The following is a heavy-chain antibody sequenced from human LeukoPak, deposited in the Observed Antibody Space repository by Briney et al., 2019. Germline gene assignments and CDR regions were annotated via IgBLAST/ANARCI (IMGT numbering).Heavy chain of an antibody. CDR3: ARFSSGWYIGDY. V-gene: IGHV5-51*01. Sequence: GESLKISCKGSGYNFTNYWIGWVRQMPGKGLEWMGIIQPGDSETRNSPSFQGQVTISADKSISTAYLQWSSLKASDTAMYYCARFSSGWYIGDYWGQGTLVTVSS. CDR1: GYNFTNYW. D-gene: IGHD6-19*01. CDR2: IQPGDSET. J-gene: IGHJ4*02.